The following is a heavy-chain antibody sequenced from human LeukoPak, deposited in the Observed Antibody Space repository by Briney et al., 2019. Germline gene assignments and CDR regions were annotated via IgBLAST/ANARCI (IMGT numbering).Heavy chain of an antibody. D-gene: IGHD2-15*01. V-gene: IGHV3-33*01. J-gene: IGHJ4*02. CDR1: GFTFSNCG. CDR3: AREDGYCSGGSCYSFAPLDY. CDR2: IWYDGSYK. Sequence: GRSLRLSCAASGFTFSNCGMHWVRQAPGKGLEWVAVIWYDGSYKYYADSVKGRFTISRDNSKNTLYLQMNSLRAEDTAVYYCAREDGYCSGGSCYSFAPLDYWGQGTLVTVSS.